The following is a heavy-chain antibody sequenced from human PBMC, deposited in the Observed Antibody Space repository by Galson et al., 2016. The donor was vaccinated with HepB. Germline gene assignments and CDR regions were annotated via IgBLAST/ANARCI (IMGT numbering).Heavy chain of an antibody. CDR3: AWGMVFARH. Sequence: SLRLSCAATGFPFSNYGMHWGRQAPGKGLEWAAVISYDGTKKYYADSVKGRFTISRDNSKYTLYLQMNSLRVEDTAVYYCAWGMVFARHWGQGTLVTVSS. CDR2: ISYDGTKK. CDR1: GFPFSNYG. D-gene: IGHD2-8*01. J-gene: IGHJ4*02. V-gene: IGHV3-30*03.